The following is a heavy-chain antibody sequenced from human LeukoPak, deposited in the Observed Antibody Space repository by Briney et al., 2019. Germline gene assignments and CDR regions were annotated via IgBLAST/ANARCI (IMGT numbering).Heavy chain of an antibody. CDR3: ARSNRGAFDM. CDR1: GFTFSNAW. CDR2: ISSSGTTK. Sequence: KAGGSLRLSCAASGFTFSNAWMSWVRQAPGKGLEWVSYISSSGTTKYYADSVKGRFTLSRDNAKKSLSLQMNSLRAEDTAIYYCARSNRGAFDMWGQGTVVTVSS. J-gene: IGHJ3*02. D-gene: IGHD2/OR15-2a*01. V-gene: IGHV3-11*04.